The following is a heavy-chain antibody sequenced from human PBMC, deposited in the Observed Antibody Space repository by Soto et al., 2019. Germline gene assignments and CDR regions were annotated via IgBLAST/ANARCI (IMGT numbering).Heavy chain of an antibody. CDR2: INGDGSTT. CDR3: AKGSASGSPYYFDY. CDR1: EFTFSSFW. J-gene: IGHJ4*01. Sequence: GGSLRLSCAASEFTFSSFWMHWVRQVPGKGLVWVSLINGDGSTTAYADFVKGRFTISRDNVMNTLYLQMNTLRAEDTAVYFCAKGSASGSPYYFDYWGHGTLVTVSS. D-gene: IGHD6-25*01. V-gene: IGHV3-74*01.